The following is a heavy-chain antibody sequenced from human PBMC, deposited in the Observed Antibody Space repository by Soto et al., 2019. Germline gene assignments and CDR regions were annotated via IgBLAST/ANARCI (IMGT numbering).Heavy chain of an antibody. CDR1: GGSFSGYY. CDR2: INHSGST. V-gene: IGHV4-34*01. CDR3: ARARGGIAVAGTSGRTTFDY. Sequence: PSETLSLTCAVYGGSFSGYYWSGIRQPPGKGLEWIGEINHSGSTNYNPSLKSRVTISVDTSKNQFSLKLSSVTAADTAVYYCARARGGIAVAGTSGRTTFDYWGQGTLVPVSS. D-gene: IGHD6-19*01. J-gene: IGHJ4*02.